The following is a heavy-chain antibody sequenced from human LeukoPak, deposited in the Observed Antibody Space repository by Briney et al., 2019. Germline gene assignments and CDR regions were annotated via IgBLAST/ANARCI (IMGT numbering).Heavy chain of an antibody. CDR2: INPNSGGT. Sequence: ASVKVSCKTSGYSFTSYNLHWVRQAPGQGLEWMGWINPNSGGTNYAQKFQGRVTMTRDMSISTAYMELSRLRSDDTAVYYCARPGTYYYYMDVWGKGTTVTISS. D-gene: IGHD1-1*01. V-gene: IGHV1-2*02. J-gene: IGHJ6*03. CDR1: GYSFTSYN. CDR3: ARPGTYYYYMDV.